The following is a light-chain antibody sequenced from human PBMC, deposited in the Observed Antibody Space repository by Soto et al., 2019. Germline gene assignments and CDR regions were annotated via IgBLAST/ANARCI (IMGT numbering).Light chain of an antibody. CDR3: QKFNTAPLT. CDR2: SAS. V-gene: IGKV1-27*01. CDR1: QDISVY. J-gene: IGKJ5*01. Sequence: DIQMTQSPSSLSASVGDRVTITCRASQDISVYLAWYQQKPGNVPQLLIYSASTLQSGVPSRFSGSGSGTDFTLTISRLQPEDVATYYCQKFNTAPLTFGQGTRLEIK.